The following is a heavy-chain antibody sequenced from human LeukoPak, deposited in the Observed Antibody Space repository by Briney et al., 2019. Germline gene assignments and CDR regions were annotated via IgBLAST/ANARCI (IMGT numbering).Heavy chain of an antibody. D-gene: IGHD2-8*01. Sequence: GGSLRLSCAASGFTFSDHYMDWVRQAPGKGLEWVGRTRNKANSYTTEYAASVKGRFTISRDDSKNSLYLQMNSLRAEDTAVYYCAKSGGYCTNGVCYTPFDYWGQGTLVTVSS. CDR3: AKSGGYCTNGVCYTPFDY. CDR1: GFTFSDHY. V-gene: IGHV3-72*01. CDR2: TRNKANSYTT. J-gene: IGHJ4*02.